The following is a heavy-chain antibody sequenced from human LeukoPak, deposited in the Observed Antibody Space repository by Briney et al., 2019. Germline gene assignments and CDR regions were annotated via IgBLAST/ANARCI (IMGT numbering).Heavy chain of an antibody. Sequence: ASVKVSCKASGYTFTGYYMHWVRQAPGQGREWMGWINPNSGGTNYAQKFQGRVTMTRDTSISTAYMELSRLRSDDTAVYYCARSASSGYYFDAFDIWGQGTMVTVSS. V-gene: IGHV1-2*02. D-gene: IGHD3-22*01. CDR1: GYTFTGYY. CDR2: INPNSGGT. J-gene: IGHJ3*02. CDR3: ARSASSGYYFDAFDI.